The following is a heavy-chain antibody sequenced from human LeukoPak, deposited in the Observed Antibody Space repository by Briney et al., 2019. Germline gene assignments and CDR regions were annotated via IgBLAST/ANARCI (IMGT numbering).Heavy chain of an antibody. CDR3: ARRTTWLYSNALDV. J-gene: IGHJ6*02. CDR1: GGSVTSSGQY. CDR2: IFHSGST. V-gene: IGHV4-31*03. D-gene: IGHD5-24*01. Sequence: SETLSLTCTVAGGSVTSSGQYWTWIRQHPGKGLEWIGDIFHSGSTNYNPSLKSRIIMSVDTSKNQFSLILSSATAADAAVYFCARRTTWLYSNALDVWGPGTTVTVSS.